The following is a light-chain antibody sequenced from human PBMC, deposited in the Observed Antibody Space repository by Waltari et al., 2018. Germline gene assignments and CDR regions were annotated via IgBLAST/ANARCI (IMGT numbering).Light chain of an antibody. CDR1: QSVSSSY. CDR3: QQYGSSPWT. J-gene: IGKJ1*01. Sequence: EIVLTQSPATLSLSPGERATLSCRASQSVSSSYLAWYQQKPGLAPRLLIYDASSRATGISDRFSGSGSGTDFTLTISRLEPEDFAVYYCQQYGSSPWTFGQGTKVEIK. CDR2: DAS. V-gene: IGKV3D-20*01.